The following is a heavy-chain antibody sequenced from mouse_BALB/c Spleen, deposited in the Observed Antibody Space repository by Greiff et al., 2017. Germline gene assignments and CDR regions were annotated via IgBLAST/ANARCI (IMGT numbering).Heavy chain of an antibody. CDR3: ARATTVDFDY. Sequence: EVKLVESGPGLVKPSQSLSLTCTVTGYSITSDYAWNWIRQFPGNKLEWMGYISYSGSTSYNPSLKSRISITRDTSKNQYFLQLNSVTTEDTATYYCARATTVDFDYWGQGTTLTVSS. V-gene: IGHV3-2*02. J-gene: IGHJ2*01. D-gene: IGHD1-1*01. CDR2: ISYSGST. CDR1: GYSITSDYA.